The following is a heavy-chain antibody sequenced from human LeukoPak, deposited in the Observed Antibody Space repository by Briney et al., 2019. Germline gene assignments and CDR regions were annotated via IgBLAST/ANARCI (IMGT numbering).Heavy chain of an antibody. CDR1: GFTFDDFA. V-gene: IGHV3-9*01. CDR2: ISWNSGSI. J-gene: IGHJ4*02. D-gene: IGHD1-26*01. Sequence: GGSLRLSCAASGFTFDDFAMHWVRQAPGKGLEWVSSISWNSGSIGYADSVKGRFTISRDNARNSLYLQMNSLRAEDTAFYYCAKDIAYSASYYDYWGQGTLVTVSS. CDR3: AKDIAYSASYYDY.